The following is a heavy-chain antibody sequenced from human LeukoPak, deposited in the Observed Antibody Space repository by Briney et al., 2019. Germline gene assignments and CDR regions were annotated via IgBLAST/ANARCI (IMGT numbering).Heavy chain of an antibody. Sequence: GGSLRLSCAASGFTFTSYGMHWVRQAPGKGLEWVAVISYDGSTKYHADSAKGRFTISRDNSKNTLFLQMNSLRAEDTAVYYCAKPSAAGTIGYFHHWGQGTLVTVSS. D-gene: IGHD6-13*01. CDR1: GFTFTSYG. V-gene: IGHV3-30*18. CDR3: AKPSAAGTIGYFHH. J-gene: IGHJ1*01. CDR2: ISYDGSTK.